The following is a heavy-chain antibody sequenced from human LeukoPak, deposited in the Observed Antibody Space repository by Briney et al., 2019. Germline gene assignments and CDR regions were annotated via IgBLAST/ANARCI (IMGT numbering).Heavy chain of an antibody. Sequence: SETLSLTCTVSGGSISTFYWSWIRQPPGKGLEWIGYINYSGSAGYNPSLKSRVTMSVDTSRNQFSLELRSVTAADTAIYYCARRKGIGGYKDWFDPWGQGTLVTVSS. V-gene: IGHV4-59*08. D-gene: IGHD6-19*01. CDR2: INYSGSA. CDR3: ARRKGIGGYKDWFDP. J-gene: IGHJ5*02. CDR1: GGSISTFY.